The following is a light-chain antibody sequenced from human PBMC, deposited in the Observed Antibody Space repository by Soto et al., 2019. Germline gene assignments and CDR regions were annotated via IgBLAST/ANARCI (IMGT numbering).Light chain of an antibody. CDR3: LQYNTDPGS. Sequence: DIVMTQSPSNLSASVGDRVTITCRASQSVSDSLAWYQQKPGKAPKVLIYDASRLQGGVPSRFSGSGSGTEFTLTISGLQPDDFSTYYCLQYNTDPGSFGQWTKVDIK. J-gene: IGKJ1*01. V-gene: IGKV1-5*01. CDR1: QSVSDS. CDR2: DAS.